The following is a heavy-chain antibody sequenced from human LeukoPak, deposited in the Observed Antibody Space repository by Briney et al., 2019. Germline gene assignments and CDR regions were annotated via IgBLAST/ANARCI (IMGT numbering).Heavy chain of an antibody. CDR2: INPNSGGT. CDR3: ARGYCSSTSCYKQDAFDI. J-gene: IGHJ3*02. Sequence: ASVTVSCKACGYTFTGYYMDGVGQAPGQGVEWMGWINPNSGGTNYAQKFQGRVTMTRDTSISTAYMELSRLRSDDTAVYYCARGYCSSTSCYKQDAFDIWGQGTMVTVSS. V-gene: IGHV1-2*02. D-gene: IGHD2-2*01. CDR1: GYTFTGYY.